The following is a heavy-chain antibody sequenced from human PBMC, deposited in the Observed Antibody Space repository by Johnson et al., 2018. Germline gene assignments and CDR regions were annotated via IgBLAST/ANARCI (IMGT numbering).Heavy chain of an antibody. CDR3: AIAPSDYDVGAYYYYIDV. CDR2: ISSGSTTI. D-gene: IGHD3-10*02. J-gene: IGHJ6*03. Sequence: VQLVQSGGGLVQPGGSLRLSCAASGFTFMSYSTNWVRQAPGKGLEWVSYISSGSTTIYYAYSVKGRFTISRDNAKNSLFLPMNSLRAEDTAQYYCAIAPSDYDVGAYYYYIDVWGKGTTVTVSS. CDR1: GFTFMSYS. V-gene: IGHV3-48*01.